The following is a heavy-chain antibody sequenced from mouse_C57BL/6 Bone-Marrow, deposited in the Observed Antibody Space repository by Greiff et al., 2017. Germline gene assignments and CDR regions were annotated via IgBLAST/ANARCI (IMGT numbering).Heavy chain of an antibody. Sequence: EVKVVESGGGLVKPGGSLKLSCAASGFTFSSYAMSWVRQTPEKRLEWVATISDGGSYTYYPDNVKGRFTISRDNAKNNLYLQMSHLKSEDTAMYYCARSTVVDYFDYWGQGTTLTVAS. CDR3: ARSTVVDYFDY. CDR1: GFTFSSYA. CDR2: ISDGGSYT. D-gene: IGHD1-1*01. V-gene: IGHV5-4*03. J-gene: IGHJ2*01.